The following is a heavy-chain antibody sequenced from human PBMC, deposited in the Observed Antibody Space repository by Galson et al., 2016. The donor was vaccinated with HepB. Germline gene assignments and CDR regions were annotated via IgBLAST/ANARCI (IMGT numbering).Heavy chain of an antibody. D-gene: IGHD6-19*01. J-gene: IGHJ5*02. CDR3: AKEPYGSGWFGQFDP. Sequence: SLRLSCAASGFTVSHNYMTWVRQAPGKGLEWVSVIYSAGSGGSTFYADSVKGRFTISRDNSKNTLHLQMNSLRAEDTAVFYCAKEPYGSGWFGQFDPWGQGTLVSVSS. CDR2: IYSAGSGGST. CDR1: GFTVSHNY. V-gene: IGHV3-53*01.